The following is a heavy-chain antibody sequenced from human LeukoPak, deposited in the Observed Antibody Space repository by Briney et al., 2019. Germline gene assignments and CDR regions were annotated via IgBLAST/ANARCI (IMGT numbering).Heavy chain of an antibody. V-gene: IGHV1-8*01. D-gene: IGHD3-22*01. J-gene: IGHJ5*02. CDR2: MNPNSGNT. CDR1: GYTFTSYD. Sequence: ASVKVSCKASGYTFTSYDINWVRQATGQGLEWMGWMNPNSGNTGYAQKFQGRVTMTRNTSISTAYMELSSLRSEDTAVYYCARGRFSYYYDSSGYYYVDNWFDPWGQGTLVTVSS. CDR3: ARGRFSYYYDSSGYYYVDNWFDP.